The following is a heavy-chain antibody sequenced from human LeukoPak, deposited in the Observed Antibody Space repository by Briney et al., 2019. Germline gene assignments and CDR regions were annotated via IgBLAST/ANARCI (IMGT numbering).Heavy chain of an antibody. Sequence: GGSLRLSCAASGLTLRNFAMSWVRQAPGKGLEWVSSISISGDNTHYADSAKGRFTISRDDHKDTLYLQMNSLRAEDTAVYYCAREVRPDDYWGQGTLVTVSS. J-gene: IGHJ4*02. CDR3: AREVRPDDY. D-gene: IGHD1-14*01. CDR1: GLTLRNFA. V-gene: IGHV3-23*01. CDR2: ISISGDNT.